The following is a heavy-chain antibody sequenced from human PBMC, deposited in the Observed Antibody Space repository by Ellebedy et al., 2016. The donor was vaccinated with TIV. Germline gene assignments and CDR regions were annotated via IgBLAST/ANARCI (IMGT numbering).Heavy chain of an antibody. D-gene: IGHD5-18*01. CDR3: ARAGVTTWIQDY. CDR2: IREDGSDK. V-gene: IGHV3-7*01. Sequence: GESLKISCVASGFTFSNYWMSWVRQALGTGLEWVANIREDGSDKYYMDSVKGRFTISRDNAKNSLFLQMNSLRAEDTAVYYCARAGVTTWIQDYWGQGTLVTVSS. CDR1: GFTFSNYW. J-gene: IGHJ4*02.